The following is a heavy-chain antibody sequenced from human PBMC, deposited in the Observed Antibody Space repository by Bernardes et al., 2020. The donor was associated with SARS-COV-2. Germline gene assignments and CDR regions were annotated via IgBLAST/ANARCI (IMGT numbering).Heavy chain of an antibody. V-gene: IGHV1-18*04. D-gene: IGHD3-9*01. CDR3: ARDTNVLRYFDWLYLGDY. Sequence: ASVKVSCKASGYTFTSYGISWVRQAPGQGLEWMGWISAYNGNTNYAQKLQGRVTMTTDTSTSTAYMELRSLRSDDTAVYYCARDTNVLRYFDWLYLGDYWGQGTLVTVSS. CDR2: ISAYNGNT. CDR1: GYTFTSYG. J-gene: IGHJ4*02.